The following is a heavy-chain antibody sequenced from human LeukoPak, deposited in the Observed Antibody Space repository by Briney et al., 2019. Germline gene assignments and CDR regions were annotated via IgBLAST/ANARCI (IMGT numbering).Heavy chain of an antibody. CDR2: ISSSSSYI. Sequence: GGSLRLSCAASGFTFSSYSMNWVRKAPGKGLEWVSSISSSSSYIYYADSVKGRFTTSRDNAKNSLYLQMNSLRAEDTAVYYCARAVTYYYDSSGYWPYYFDYRGQGTLVTVSS. D-gene: IGHD3-22*01. CDR3: ARAVTYYYDSSGYWPYYFDY. CDR1: GFTFSSYS. V-gene: IGHV3-21*01. J-gene: IGHJ4*02.